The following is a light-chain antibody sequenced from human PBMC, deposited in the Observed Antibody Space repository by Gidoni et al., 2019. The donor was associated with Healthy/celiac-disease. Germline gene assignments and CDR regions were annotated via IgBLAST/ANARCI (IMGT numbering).Light chain of an antibody. CDR3: EQDYSTPLT. V-gene: IGKV4-1*01. J-gene: IGKJ4*01. Sequence: IVMTQSPDSLAGSLGERTTITCKSSQSVLDSSNNENYLAWYQPKPGQPPKLLIYWTSTRESGVSDRCRGSGYVTDFTLTISSLQVEDVAVYYCEQDYSTPLTFGGGTKVEIK. CDR1: QSVLDSSNNENY. CDR2: WTS.